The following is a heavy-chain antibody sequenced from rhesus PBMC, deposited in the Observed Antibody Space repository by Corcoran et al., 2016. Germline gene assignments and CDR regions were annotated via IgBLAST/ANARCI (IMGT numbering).Heavy chain of an antibody. CDR2: IYGSRGST. CDR1: GGSISGGYD. V-gene: IGHV4-76*01. D-gene: IGHD6S26*01. Sequence: QVQLQESGPGLVKPSETLSLTCAVSGGSISGGYDWSWIRQPPGKGLEWIGYIYGSRGSTNYNPSLKNRVTISKDTSKNQFSLKLSSVTAADTAVYYCARRSSGWSIFDYWGQGVLVTVSS. CDR3: ARRSSGWSIFDY. J-gene: IGHJ4*01.